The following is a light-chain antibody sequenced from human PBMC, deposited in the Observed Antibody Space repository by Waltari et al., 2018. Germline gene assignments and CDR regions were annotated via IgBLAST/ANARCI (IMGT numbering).Light chain of an antibody. CDR3: QQYKSYPT. Sequence: DIQMTQSPSTLPASVGDRVTITCRASQSIIDWLAWYQQKPGKAPKLLIYKASNLKGGVPSRFSGSGFGTEFTLTISSLQPDDFATYHCQQYKSYPTFGQGTKVEI. J-gene: IGKJ1*01. CDR2: KAS. CDR1: QSIIDW. V-gene: IGKV1-5*03.